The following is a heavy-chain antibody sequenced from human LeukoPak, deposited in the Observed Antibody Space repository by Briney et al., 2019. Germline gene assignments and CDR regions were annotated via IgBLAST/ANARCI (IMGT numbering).Heavy chain of an antibody. V-gene: IGHV3-48*03. J-gene: IGHJ6*02. Sequence: PGGSLRLSCAASGVTFSSYEMNWVRQAPGKGLEWVSYISSSGSTIYYADSVKGRLTISRDNDQHSLYLPITSLIAANTAVYYCARDYCSSTSCQLTQNYGMDVWGQGTTVTVSS. CDR2: ISSSGSTI. D-gene: IGHD2-2*01. CDR3: ARDYCSSTSCQLTQNYGMDV. CDR1: GVTFSSYE.